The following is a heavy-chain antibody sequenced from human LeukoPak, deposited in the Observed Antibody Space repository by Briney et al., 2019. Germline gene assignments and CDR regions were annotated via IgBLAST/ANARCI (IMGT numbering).Heavy chain of an antibody. Sequence: PSETLSLTCAVSGVAISRGGYAWNWIRQPPGKGLEWIGYIYYSGSTNYNPSLKSRVTISVDTSENQFSLKLSSVTAADTAVYYCARLETDSSGWYPYYYYYMDVWGKGTTVTVSS. CDR3: ARLETDSSGWYPYYYYYMDV. CDR2: IYYSGST. J-gene: IGHJ6*03. CDR1: GVAISRGGYA. V-gene: IGHV4-61*08. D-gene: IGHD6-19*01.